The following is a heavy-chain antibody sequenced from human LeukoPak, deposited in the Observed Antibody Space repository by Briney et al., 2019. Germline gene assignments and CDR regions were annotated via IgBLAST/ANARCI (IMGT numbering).Heavy chain of an antibody. CDR1: GLRFSDYY. Sequence: GGPLRLSCAASGLRFSDYYVSWIRQAPGKGLEWVSYISSSGSTIYYADSVKGRFTISRDNAKNSLYLQMNSLRAEDTAVYYCAELGITMIGGVWGKGTTVTISS. CDR3: AELGITMIGGV. CDR2: ISSSGSTI. D-gene: IGHD3-10*02. V-gene: IGHV3-11*04. J-gene: IGHJ6*04.